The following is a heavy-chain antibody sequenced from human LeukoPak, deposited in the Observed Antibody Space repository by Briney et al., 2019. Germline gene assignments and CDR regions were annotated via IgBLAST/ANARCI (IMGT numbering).Heavy chain of an antibody. D-gene: IGHD6-19*01. CDR3: TRGSSGRRDN. Sequence: ASVKVSCKASGYTFTSCDINWVRQAPGQGLEWMGWMNPNSGNTGYGQSFQGRITMTRDISIGTAYMELSNLTSEDTAIYYCTRGSSGRRDNWGQGTLVTVSA. CDR2: MNPNSGNT. J-gene: IGHJ4*02. V-gene: IGHV1-8*01. CDR1: GYTFTSCD.